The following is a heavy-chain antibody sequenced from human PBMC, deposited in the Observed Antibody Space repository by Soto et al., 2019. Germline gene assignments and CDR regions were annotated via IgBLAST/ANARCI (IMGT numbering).Heavy chain of an antibody. D-gene: IGHD2-15*01. Sequence: GESLKISCKGSGCRFTNYWIGWVRQMPGKGLEWMGIIYPGDSDTRYSPSFQGQVTISADKSINTAYLQWSSLKASDTAMYYCARRGLYCSGGSCYSRTYYFDYWGQGTLVTVSS. V-gene: IGHV5-51*01. CDR3: ARRGLYCSGGSCYSRTYYFDY. CDR2: IYPGDSDT. J-gene: IGHJ4*02. CDR1: GCRFTNYW.